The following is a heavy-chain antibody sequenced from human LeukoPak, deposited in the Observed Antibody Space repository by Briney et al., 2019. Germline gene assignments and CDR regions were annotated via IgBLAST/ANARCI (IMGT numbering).Heavy chain of an antibody. Sequence: ASVKVSCKASGYTFTDYYMHWVRQAPGQGLEWMGWINPNSGGTNYAQKFQGRVTMTRDTSISTAYMELRSLRSDDTAVYYCAKTRDTVLNEYWGQGTLVTVSS. CDR3: AKTRDTVLNEY. CDR2: INPNSGGT. V-gene: IGHV1-2*02. CDR1: GYTFTDYY. J-gene: IGHJ4*02.